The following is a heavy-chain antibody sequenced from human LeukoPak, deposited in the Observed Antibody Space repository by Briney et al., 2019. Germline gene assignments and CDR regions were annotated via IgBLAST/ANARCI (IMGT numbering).Heavy chain of an antibody. D-gene: IGHD4-17*01. V-gene: IGHV4-59*12. CDR1: GGSISSYY. CDR2: IYYSGST. J-gene: IGHJ5*02. Sequence: PSETLSLTCTVSGGSISSYYWSWIRQPPGKGLEWIGYIYYSGSTNYNPSLKSRVTISVDTSKNQFSLKLSSVTAADTAVYYCARDGHYGDYVWFDPWGQGTLVTVSS. CDR3: ARDGHYGDYVWFDP.